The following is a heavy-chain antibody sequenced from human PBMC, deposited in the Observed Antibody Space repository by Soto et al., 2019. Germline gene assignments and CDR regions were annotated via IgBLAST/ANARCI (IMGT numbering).Heavy chain of an antibody. CDR3: ARDHYDFWSGYPPFDY. J-gene: IGHJ4*02. V-gene: IGHV1-3*01. Sequence: ASVKVSCKASGYTFTSYAMHWVRQAPGQRLEWMGWINAGNGNTKYSQKFQGRVTITRDTSASTAYMELSSLRSEDTALYYCARDHYDFWSGYPPFDYWGQGTLVTVSS. D-gene: IGHD3-3*01. CDR2: INAGNGNT. CDR1: GYTFTSYA.